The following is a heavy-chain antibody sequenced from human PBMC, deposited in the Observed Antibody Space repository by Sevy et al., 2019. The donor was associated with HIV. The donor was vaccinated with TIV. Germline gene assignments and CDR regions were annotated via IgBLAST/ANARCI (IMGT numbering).Heavy chain of an antibody. CDR1: GFTFSRYA. CDR2: LGGSVDMT. D-gene: IGHD2-15*01. J-gene: IGHJ6*02. V-gene: IGHV3-23*01. CDR3: ARVVEGLPGYYYGMDV. Sequence: GSLRLSCVASGFTFSRYAMSWVRQAPGKGLKWVSALGGSVDMTYDADFVKGRFTISRDNSKNTLYLQMNSLRAEDTAVYYCARVVEGLPGYYYGMDVWGQGTTVTVSS.